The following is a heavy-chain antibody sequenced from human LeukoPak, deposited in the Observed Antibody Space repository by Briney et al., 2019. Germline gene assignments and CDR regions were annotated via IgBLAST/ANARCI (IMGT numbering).Heavy chain of an antibody. CDR1: GFPFSSYW. J-gene: IGHJ6*02. CDR2: IIGDGSGT. Sequence: PGGSLRLSCAASGFPFSSYWMHWVRQGPGRGLVWVSRIIGDGSGTNYADSVKGRFTISRDNAKNTLYLQMNSLRAEDTAVYYCARGRSTNFLDVWGQGTTGTVSS. V-gene: IGHV3-74*01. CDR3: ARGRSTNFLDV. D-gene: IGHD2-2*01.